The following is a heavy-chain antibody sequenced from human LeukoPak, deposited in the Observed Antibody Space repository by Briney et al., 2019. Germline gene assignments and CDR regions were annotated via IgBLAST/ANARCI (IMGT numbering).Heavy chain of an antibody. D-gene: IGHD4-17*01. Sequence: PSETLSLTCTVSGGSISSYYWSWIRQPPGKGLEWVGYIYYSGSTNYNPSLKSRVTISVDTSKNQFSLKLSSVTAADTAVYYCARYAVTTALFDYWGQGTLVTVSS. J-gene: IGHJ4*02. CDR2: IYYSGST. CDR1: GGSISSYY. V-gene: IGHV4-59*01. CDR3: ARYAVTTALFDY.